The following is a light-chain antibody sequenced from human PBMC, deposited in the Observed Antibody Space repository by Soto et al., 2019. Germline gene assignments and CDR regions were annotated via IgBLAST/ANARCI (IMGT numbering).Light chain of an antibody. CDR2: QAS. V-gene: IGKV1-5*03. J-gene: IGKJ5*01. CDR1: ESISSW. Sequence: DIPMTQSPSPPSASVGERENINCPAIESISSWLAWYQQKPGKAPKLLIYQASALEGGVPSRFSGSGSGTEFTLTISSLQPDDFATYYCQQYKTHFPITFGQGTRLEIK. CDR3: QQYKTHFPIT.